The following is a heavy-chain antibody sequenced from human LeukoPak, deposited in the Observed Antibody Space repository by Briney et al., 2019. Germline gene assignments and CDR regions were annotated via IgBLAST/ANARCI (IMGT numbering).Heavy chain of an antibody. CDR1: GYSISSTYY. J-gene: IGHJ6*03. Sequence: PSETLSLTCTVSGYSISSTYYWGWIRQPPGKGLEWIGEINHSGSTNYNPSLKSRVTISVDTSKNQFSLKLSSVTAADTAVYYCAREGYYYYYMDVWGKGTTVTVSS. V-gene: IGHV4-38-2*02. CDR2: INHSGST. CDR3: AREGYYYYYMDV.